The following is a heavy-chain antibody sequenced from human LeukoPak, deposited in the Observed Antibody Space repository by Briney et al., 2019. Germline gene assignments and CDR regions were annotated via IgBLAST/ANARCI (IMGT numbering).Heavy chain of an antibody. V-gene: IGHV4-39*01. CDR1: GGSISSSSYY. CDR2: IYYSGSP. Sequence: SETLPLTCTVSGGSISSSSYYWGWIRQPPGKGLEWIGSIYYSGSPYYNPSLESRVTISVDTSKNQFSLNLSSVTAADTAVYYCARHSGGTYYTPLNNWGQGTLVTVSS. D-gene: IGHD1-26*01. CDR3: ARHSGGTYYTPLNN. J-gene: IGHJ4*02.